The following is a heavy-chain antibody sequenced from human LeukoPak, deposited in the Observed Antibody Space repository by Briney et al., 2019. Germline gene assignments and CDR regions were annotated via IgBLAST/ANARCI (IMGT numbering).Heavy chain of an antibody. V-gene: IGHV3-23*01. CDR3: ARSLGGYCSGGSCYWGEREYYFDY. Sequence: GGSLRLSCAASGFTFSSYAMSWVRQAPGKGLEWVSAISGSGGSTYYADSVKGRFTISRDNSKNTLYLQMNSLRAEDTAVYYCARSLGGYCSGGSCYWGEREYYFDYWGQGTLVTVSS. D-gene: IGHD2-15*01. CDR1: GFTFSSYA. CDR2: ISGSGGST. J-gene: IGHJ4*02.